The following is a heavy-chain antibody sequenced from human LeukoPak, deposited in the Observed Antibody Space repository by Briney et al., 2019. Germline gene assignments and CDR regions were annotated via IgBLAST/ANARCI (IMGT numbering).Heavy chain of an antibody. CDR2: IYTSGST. CDR3: ARPLIVGSTSGAFDI. CDR1: GGSISSYY. V-gene: IGHV4-4*07. J-gene: IGHJ4*02. D-gene: IGHD1-26*01. Sequence: PSETLSLTCTVSGGSISSYYWSWIRQPAGKGLEWIGRIYTSGSTNYNPSLKSRVTMSVDTSKNQFSLKLSSVTAADTAVYYCARPLIVGSTSGAFDIWGQGTLVTVSS.